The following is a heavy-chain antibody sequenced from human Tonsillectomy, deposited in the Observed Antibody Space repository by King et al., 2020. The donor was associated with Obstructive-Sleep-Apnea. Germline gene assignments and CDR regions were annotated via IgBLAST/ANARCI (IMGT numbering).Heavy chain of an antibody. Sequence: ERQLVQSGGGLVQPGGSLRLSCSASGFTFSSYVMYWVRQAPGKGLEYVSAISSNEDTTYYADSVKGRFTISRDNSKNTLHLQMSSLRAEDTAVYYWLKDRETDSRWLGYYYYYGMDVWGQGTTVTVSS. D-gene: IGHD6-19*01. CDR3: LKDRETDSRWLGYYYYYGMDV. V-gene: IGHV3-64D*06. CDR1: GFTFSSYV. CDR2: ISSNEDTT. J-gene: IGHJ6*02.